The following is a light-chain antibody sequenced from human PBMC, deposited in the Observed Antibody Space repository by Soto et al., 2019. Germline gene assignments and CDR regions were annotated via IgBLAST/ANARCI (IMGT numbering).Light chain of an antibody. Sequence: QSALTQPRSVSGSPGHSVPISCTGTSSDVGGYNYVSWYQQHPGKAPKVMIYDVSERPSGVPDRFSGSKSGNTASLTISGLQAEDEAEYYCCSYAGSPRYVLGTGTKVTVL. CDR2: DVS. CDR3: CSYAGSPRYV. J-gene: IGLJ1*01. V-gene: IGLV2-11*01. CDR1: SSDVGGYNY.